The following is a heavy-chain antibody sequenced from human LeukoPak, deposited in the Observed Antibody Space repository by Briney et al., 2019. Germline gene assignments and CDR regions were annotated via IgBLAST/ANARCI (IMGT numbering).Heavy chain of an antibody. Sequence: SVKVSCKASGGTFSTYAASWVRQAPGQGLEWMGGIIPIFGTANYAQKFQGRVTITADVSTRIAYMELSSLRPEDTAVYYCAREGDITMIRPFDYWGQGTLVTVPS. CDR3: AREGDITMIRPFDY. J-gene: IGHJ4*02. V-gene: IGHV1-69*13. D-gene: IGHD3-22*01. CDR1: GGTFSTYA. CDR2: IIPIFGTA.